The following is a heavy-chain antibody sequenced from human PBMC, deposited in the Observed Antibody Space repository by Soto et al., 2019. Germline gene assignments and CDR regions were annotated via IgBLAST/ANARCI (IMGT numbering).Heavy chain of an antibody. D-gene: IGHD3-10*01. CDR3: ARGPFRPSAMDV. CDR1: GDNSRKNV. Sequence: SVKVSCKTSGDNSRKNVFTWVRQAPGQGLEWMGGTIPALGKTHYIEKFQGRVTITVDDATRTVYMEVRDLTSEDTAIYYCARGPFRPSAMDVWGQGTTVTVSS. V-gene: IGHV1-69*10. J-gene: IGHJ6*02. CDR2: TIPALGKT.